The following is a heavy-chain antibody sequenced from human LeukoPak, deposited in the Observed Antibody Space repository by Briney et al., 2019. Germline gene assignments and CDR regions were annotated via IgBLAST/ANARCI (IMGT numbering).Heavy chain of an antibody. D-gene: IGHD2-15*01. CDR1: GYTFTGYY. CDR2: INPNNGGT. CDR3: ARDRGGNYSAY. V-gene: IGHV1-2*06. Sequence: GASVKVSCKASGYTFTGYYMHWVRQAPGQGLEWMGRINPNNGGTNYAQKFQGRVTMTTDTSISTAYMELSRLRSDDTAVYYCARDRGGNYSAYWGQGALVTVSS. J-gene: IGHJ4*02.